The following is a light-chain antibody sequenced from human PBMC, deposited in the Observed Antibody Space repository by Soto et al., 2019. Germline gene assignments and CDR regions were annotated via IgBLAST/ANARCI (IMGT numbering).Light chain of an antibody. CDR2: LGS. CDR1: QRLLHSNGNNF. CDR3: MQAIQTPYT. J-gene: IGKJ2*01. Sequence: EIVMTQSPPSLTVTPGEPASISCRSSQRLLHSNGNNFLDWYLQKPGQSPQLLIYLGSNRASGVPDRVSGSGAGTDFTLKISRVEAEDVGVYYCMQAIQTPYTFGQGTKLEIK. V-gene: IGKV2-28*01.